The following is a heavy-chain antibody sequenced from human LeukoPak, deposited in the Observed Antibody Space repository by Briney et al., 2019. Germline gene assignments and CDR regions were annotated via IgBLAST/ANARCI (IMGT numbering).Heavy chain of an antibody. CDR1: GGSISSYC. CDR3: ARSSWYGNWFDP. Sequence: SETLSLTCTVSGGSISSYCWSWIRQPAGKGLEWIGRIYTSGSTNYNPSLKSRVTMSVDTSKNQFSLKLSSVTAADTAVYYCARSSWYGNWFDPWGQGTLVTVSS. D-gene: IGHD6-13*01. CDR2: IYTSGST. J-gene: IGHJ5*02. V-gene: IGHV4-4*07.